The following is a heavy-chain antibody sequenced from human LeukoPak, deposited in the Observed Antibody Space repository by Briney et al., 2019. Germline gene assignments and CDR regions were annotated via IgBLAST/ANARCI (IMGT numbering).Heavy chain of an antibody. CDR2: ISAYNGNT. CDR3: ARDKHSYYYDSSGYYVFDY. CDR1: GYTFTSYG. V-gene: IGHV1-18*01. J-gene: IGHJ4*02. Sequence: ASVKVSCKASGYTFTSYGISWVRQAPGQGLEWMGWISAYNGNTNYAQKPQGRVTMTTDTSTSTAYMELGSLRSDDTAVYYCARDKHSYYYDSSGYYVFDYWGQGTLVTVSS. D-gene: IGHD3-22*01.